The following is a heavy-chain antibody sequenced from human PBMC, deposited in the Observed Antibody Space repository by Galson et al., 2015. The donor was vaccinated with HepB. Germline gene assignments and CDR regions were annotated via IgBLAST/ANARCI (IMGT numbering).Heavy chain of an antibody. J-gene: IGHJ4*02. CDR1: GFGISSLT. Sequence: SLRLSCAASGFGISSLTMYWVRQSPGKGLEWVSVIFAGSGTYYADSVKGRFTISRDSSRNSLFLQMNSLRAEDAAIYYCARGDFWREWVFDHWGQGTLVPVSS. V-gene: IGHV3-53*01. CDR3: ARGDFWREWVFDH. CDR2: IFAGSGT. D-gene: IGHD3-3*01.